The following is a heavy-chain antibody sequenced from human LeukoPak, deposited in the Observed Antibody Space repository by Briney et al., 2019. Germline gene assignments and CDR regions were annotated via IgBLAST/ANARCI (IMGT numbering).Heavy chain of an antibody. J-gene: IGHJ4*02. V-gene: IGHV4-39*07. CDR2: INYSGST. CDR1: GGSISSSSYY. D-gene: IGHD2-2*01. CDR3: ARDQVYCSSTTCYEILNDY. Sequence: PSETLSLTCTVSGGSISSSSYYWGWIRQPPGKGLEWIGNINYSGSTYYNPSLKSRVTLSVDTSKNQFSLKLSSVTAADTAVYYCARDQVYCSSTTCYEILNDYWGQGTLVTVSS.